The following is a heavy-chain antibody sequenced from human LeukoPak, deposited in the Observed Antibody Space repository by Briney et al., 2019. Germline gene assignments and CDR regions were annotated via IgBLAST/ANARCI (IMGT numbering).Heavy chain of an antibody. V-gene: IGHV3-33*06. Sequence: PGGSLRLSCAASGFTFDDYGMSWVRQAPGKGLEWVAVIWYDGSNKYYADSVKGRFTISRDNSKNTLYLQMNSLRAEDTAVYYCVKDLMVRYSSSCIDYWGQGTLVTVSS. J-gene: IGHJ4*02. CDR2: IWYDGSNK. D-gene: IGHD6-6*01. CDR3: VKDLMVRYSSSCIDY. CDR1: GFTFDDYG.